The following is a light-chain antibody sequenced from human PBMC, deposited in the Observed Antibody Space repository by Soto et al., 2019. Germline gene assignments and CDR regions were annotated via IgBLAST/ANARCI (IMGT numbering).Light chain of an antibody. CDR1: SGDIGYYDF. V-gene: IGLV2-14*01. Sequence: QSALTQPASVSGSPGQSITISCTGTSGDIGYYDFVSWYQQRPGKVPKLMIFEVSNRPSGVPNRFSGSKSGNTASLTISGLQAEDEADYYCSSYTSSSIPYVFGTGTKLTVL. CDR2: EVS. J-gene: IGLJ1*01. CDR3: SSYTSSSIPYV.